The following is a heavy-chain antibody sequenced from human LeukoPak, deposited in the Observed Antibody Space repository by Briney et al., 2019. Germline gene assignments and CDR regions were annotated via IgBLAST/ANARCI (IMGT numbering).Heavy chain of an antibody. CDR3: AKDKEKGHYYYYYMDV. J-gene: IGHJ6*03. CDR2: ISGSGGST. V-gene: IGHV3-23*01. CDR1: GFTFSSYA. Sequence: GGSLRLSCAASGFTFSSYAMSWVRQAPGKGLEWVSAISGSGGSTYYADSVKGRFTIPRDNSKNTLYLQMNSLRAEDTAVYYCAKDKEKGHYYYYYMDVWGKGTTVTVSS. D-gene: IGHD5-24*01.